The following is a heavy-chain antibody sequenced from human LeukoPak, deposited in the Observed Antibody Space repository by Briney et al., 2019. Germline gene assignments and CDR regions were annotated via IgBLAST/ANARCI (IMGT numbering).Heavy chain of an antibody. CDR1: GGSISSYY. J-gene: IGHJ6*03. V-gene: IGHV4-59*12. Sequence: SETLSLTCTVSGGSISSYYWSWIRQSPGKGLEWIGYIYYDRSTNYNPSLRGRVTISVDTPKNQFSLKLSSVTAAETAVYYCAREGRYRYGYNEYHLYMDIWGKGTTVTVSS. D-gene: IGHD5-18*01. CDR3: AREGRYRYGYNEYHLYMDI. CDR2: IYYDRST.